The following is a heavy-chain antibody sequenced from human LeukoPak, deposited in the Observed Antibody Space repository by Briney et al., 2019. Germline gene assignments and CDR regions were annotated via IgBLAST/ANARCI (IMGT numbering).Heavy chain of an antibody. CDR2: MYNVGST. Sequence: SETLSLTCTVSGGSISSGSYYWSWFRQPAGKGLEWIGRMYNVGSTNYNPSLKSRVTISVDTSKNQFSLKLSSVTAADTAVYYCARGDRGGLVPFDYWGQGTLVTVSS. V-gene: IGHV4-61*02. CDR3: ARGDRGGLVPFDY. J-gene: IGHJ4*02. D-gene: IGHD3-10*01. CDR1: GGSISSGSYY.